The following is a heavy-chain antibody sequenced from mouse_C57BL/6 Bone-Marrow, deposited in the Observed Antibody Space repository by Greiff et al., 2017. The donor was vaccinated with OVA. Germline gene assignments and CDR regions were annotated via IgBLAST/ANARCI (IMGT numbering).Heavy chain of an antibody. CDR3: TRELTGTLFAY. D-gene: IGHD4-1*01. CDR2: IDPETGGT. Sequence: VQLQQSGAELVRPGASVTLSCKASGYTFTDYEMHWVKQTPVHGLEWIGAIDPETGGTAYNQKFKGKAILTADKSSSTAYMELRSLTSEDSAVYYCTRELTGTLFAYCGQGTLVTVSA. J-gene: IGHJ3*01. CDR1: GYTFTDYE. V-gene: IGHV1-15*01.